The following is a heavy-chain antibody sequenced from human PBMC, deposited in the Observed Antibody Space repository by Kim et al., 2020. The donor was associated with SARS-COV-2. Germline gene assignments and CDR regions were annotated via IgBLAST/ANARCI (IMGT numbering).Heavy chain of an antibody. D-gene: IGHD3-10*01. Sequence: SETLSLTCTVSGGSISSGGYYWGWIRQHPGKGLEWIGYIYYSGSTYYNPSLKRRVTISVDTSKNQLSLKLSSVTAADTAVYYCARESLVQGVNWFDPWGQGNLVSVSS. CDR1: GGSISSGGYY. CDR3: ARESLVQGVNWFDP. V-gene: IGHV4-31*03. J-gene: IGHJ5*02. CDR2: IYYSGST.